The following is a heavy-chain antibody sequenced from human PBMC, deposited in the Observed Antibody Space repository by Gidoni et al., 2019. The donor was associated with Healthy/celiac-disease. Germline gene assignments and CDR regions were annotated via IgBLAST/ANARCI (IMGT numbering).Heavy chain of an antibody. CDR3: SGRGVYGDSVDY. D-gene: IGHD4-17*01. V-gene: IGHV4-39*01. Sequence: STYYNPSLKSRVTISVDTSKNQFSLKLSSVTAADTAVYYCSGRGVYGDSVDYWGQGTLVTVSS. J-gene: IGHJ4*02. CDR2: ST.